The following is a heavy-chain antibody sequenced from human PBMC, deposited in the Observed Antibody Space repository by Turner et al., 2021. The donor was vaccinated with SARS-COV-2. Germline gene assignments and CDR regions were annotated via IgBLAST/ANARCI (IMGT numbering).Heavy chain of an antibody. D-gene: IGHD6-13*01. CDR2: IYSGGST. CDR3: AREAAAGNFHGWFDP. J-gene: IGHJ5*02. V-gene: IGHV3-66*01. Sequence: EVQLVESGGGLVQPGGSLRLSCAASGLTVSSNYMSWVRQAPGKGLEWGSVIYSGGSTYYADSVKGRFTISTDNSKNTLYLQINSLRAEDTAVYYCAREAAAGNFHGWFDPWGQGTLVTVSS. CDR1: GLTVSSNY.